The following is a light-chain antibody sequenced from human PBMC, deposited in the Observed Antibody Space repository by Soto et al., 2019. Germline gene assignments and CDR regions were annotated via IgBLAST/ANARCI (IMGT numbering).Light chain of an antibody. CDR3: QQRSNWPSIT. CDR1: QSVSSSY. J-gene: IGKJ5*01. CDR2: DAS. Sequence: EIVLTQSPGTLSLSPRERATLSCRASQSVSSSYLAWYQQKPGQAPRLLIYDASSRATGIPARFSGSGSGTDFTLTISSLEPEDSAVYYCQQRSNWPSITFGQGTRLEI. V-gene: IGKV3D-20*02.